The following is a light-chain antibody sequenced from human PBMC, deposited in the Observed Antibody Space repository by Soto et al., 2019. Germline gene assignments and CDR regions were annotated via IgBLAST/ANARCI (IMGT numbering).Light chain of an antibody. Sequence: DIVMTQSPESLAVSLGERATINCKSSQSVLYSSNNKNYLAWYQQKPGQPPKLLIYWASTRESGVPDRFSGSGSWTDFTLTISSLQAEDVAVYYCQQYYSTPLTFGGGTKVEIK. V-gene: IGKV4-1*01. CDR3: QQYYSTPLT. CDR2: WAS. CDR1: QSVLYSSNNKNY. J-gene: IGKJ4*01.